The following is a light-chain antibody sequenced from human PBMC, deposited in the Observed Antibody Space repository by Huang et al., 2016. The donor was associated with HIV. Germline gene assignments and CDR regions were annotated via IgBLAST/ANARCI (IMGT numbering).Light chain of an antibody. Sequence: EVVLTQSPGTLSLSPGERATLSCRASQSVSSAYLAWYQQQPGQAPRLLIYAASSSATGVPDRCSGSGSGTDFTLIISRLEPEDFAVYYCQQYGSPYTFGQGTKVEIK. J-gene: IGKJ2*01. V-gene: IGKV3-20*01. CDR1: QSVSSAY. CDR3: QQYGSPYT. CDR2: AAS.